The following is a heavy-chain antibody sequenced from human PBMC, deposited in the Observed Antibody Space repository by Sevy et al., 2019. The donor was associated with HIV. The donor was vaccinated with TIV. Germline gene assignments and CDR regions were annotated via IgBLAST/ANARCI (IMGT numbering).Heavy chain of an antibody. CDR2: INQVGSEK. J-gene: IGHJ4*02. CDR3: ARPYRTDPFYYSGSSGYYYPSYFDS. CDR1: GFTFSSYW. Sequence: GGYLRLSCAASGFTFSSYWMTWVRQAPGKGLEWVANINQVGSEKFYVDSVKGRFTISRDNAKNSLYLQMNSLRVEDTAVYYCARPYRTDPFYYSGSSGYYYPSYFDSWGQGTLVTVSS. V-gene: IGHV3-7*01. D-gene: IGHD3-22*01.